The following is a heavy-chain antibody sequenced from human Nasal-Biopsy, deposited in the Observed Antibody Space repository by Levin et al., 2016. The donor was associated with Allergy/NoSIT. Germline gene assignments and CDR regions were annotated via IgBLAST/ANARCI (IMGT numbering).Heavy chain of an antibody. CDR3: ARGSAGEYFDV. CDR2: INPSGGST. V-gene: IGHV1-46*01. J-gene: IGHJ2*01. Sequence: ASVKVSCKTSGYDFTRYYLHWVRQAPGQGLEWMGIINPSGGSTNNAQKFQGRVTMTRDKSTSTVYMEMSSLTSEDTAVYYCARGSAGEYFDVWGRGTLVTVSS. CDR1: GYDFTRYY.